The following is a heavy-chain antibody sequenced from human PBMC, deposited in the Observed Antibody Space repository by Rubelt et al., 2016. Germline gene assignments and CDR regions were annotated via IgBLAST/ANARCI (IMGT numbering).Heavy chain of an antibody. CDR2: IDPSDSYT. J-gene: IGHJ5*02. V-gene: IGHV5-10-1*01. D-gene: IGHD4-23*01. CDR1: GYSFTSYW. Sequence: EVLLVQSGAEVKKPGESLRISCKGSGYSFTSYWISWVRQMPGKGLAWMGRIDPSDSYTNYSPSLQGNVTSSADKSISTAYLQWSSLKASDTAMYYCARHAGDGGNSEDWFDPWGQGTLVTVSS. CDR3: ARHAGDGGNSEDWFDP.